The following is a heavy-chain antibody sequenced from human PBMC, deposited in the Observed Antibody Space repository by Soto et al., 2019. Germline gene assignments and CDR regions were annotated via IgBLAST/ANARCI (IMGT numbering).Heavy chain of an antibody. CDR1: GGSISSYY. V-gene: IGHV4-59*01. D-gene: IGHD2-2*01. Sequence: QVQLQESGPGLVKPSETLSLTCTVSGGSISSYYWSWIRQPPGKGLEWIGYIYYSGSTNYNPSLKSRVTISVDTSKNQFSLKLSSVTAADTAVYYSARGEDRVAMPSGCWGHRTLLTVSS. CDR2: IYYSGST. CDR3: ARGEDRVAMPSGC. J-gene: IGHJ4*03.